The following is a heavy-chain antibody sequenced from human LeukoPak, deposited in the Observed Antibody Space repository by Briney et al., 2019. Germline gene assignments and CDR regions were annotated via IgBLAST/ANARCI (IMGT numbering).Heavy chain of an antibody. J-gene: IGHJ1*01. D-gene: IGHD3-22*01. Sequence: GGSLRLSCAASGFTFSVYWMGWVRQAPGKGLEWVANIKQDGSEKYYVDSVKGRFTTSRDNAKSSLFLQLNSLRAEDTAVYYCARERGYYDNSGYLPTTYFQHWGQGTLVTVSS. V-gene: IGHV3-7*01. CDR2: IKQDGSEK. CDR3: ARERGYYDNSGYLPTTYFQH. CDR1: GFTFSVYW.